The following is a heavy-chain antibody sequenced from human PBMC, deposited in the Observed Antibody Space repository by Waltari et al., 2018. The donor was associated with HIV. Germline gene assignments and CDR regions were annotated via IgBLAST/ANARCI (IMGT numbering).Heavy chain of an antibody. CDR3: ARDRSIVSRHYDNAVSPYFDS. CDR2: INPSSGGT. CDR1: GYTFTNYD. J-gene: IGHJ4*02. D-gene: IGHD3-22*01. V-gene: IGHV1-2*02. Sequence: QVQLVQSGAEVKKPGASVKVSCKTSGYTFTNYDINWVRQATGHGLEWMGWINPSSGGTKYAQRFQGRVTMTRDTSINTAYMDLSGLTSDDTAVYFCARDRSIVSRHYDNAVSPYFDSWGQGTLVTVSS.